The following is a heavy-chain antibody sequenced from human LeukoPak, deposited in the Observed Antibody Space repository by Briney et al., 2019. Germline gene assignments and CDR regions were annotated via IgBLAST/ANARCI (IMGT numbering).Heavy chain of an antibody. J-gene: IGHJ3*02. D-gene: IGHD3-22*01. CDR2: IIPIFGTA. CDR3: SSEGDSSGYGAFDI. Sequence: ASVKVSCKASGGTFISYAISWVRQAPGQGLEWMGGIIPIFGTANYAQKFQGRVTITADESTSTAYMELSSLRSVDTAVYYCSSEGDSSGYGAFDIWGQGTMVTVSS. CDR1: GGTFISYA. V-gene: IGHV1-69*13.